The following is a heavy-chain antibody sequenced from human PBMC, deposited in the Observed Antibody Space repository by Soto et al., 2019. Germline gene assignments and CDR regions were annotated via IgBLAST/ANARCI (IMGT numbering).Heavy chain of an antibody. CDR2: ISASNGNT. CDR1: GYTFTSYG. Sequence: QGQLVQSGAEVKKPGASVKVSCKASGYTFTSYGISWVRQAPVQGLEWMGWISASNGNTIYAQKLQGRVTMTTDTSTSTDYMELRSLRSDETAVYYGARERTVNTGRSGVGDTHPPPDYWGQGTLVTVSS. V-gene: IGHV1-18*01. J-gene: IGHJ4*02. CDR3: ARERTVNTGRSGVGDTHPPPDY. D-gene: IGHD4-17*01.